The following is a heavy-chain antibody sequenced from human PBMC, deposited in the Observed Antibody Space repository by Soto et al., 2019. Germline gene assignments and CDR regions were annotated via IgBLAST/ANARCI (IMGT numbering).Heavy chain of an antibody. CDR3: ARDLSSRELGGYSSSWYPFYYYDGMDV. J-gene: IGHJ6*02. CDR1: GFTFSSYW. V-gene: IGHV3-74*01. CDR2: INSDGSST. D-gene: IGHD6-13*01. Sequence: GGSLTLSCAASGFTFSSYWMQWVRQAPGKGLVWVSCINSDGSSTSYAGSVKGRFTISRDNAKNTLYLQMNSLRAEDTAVYYCARDLSSRELGGYSSSWYPFYYYDGMDVWGQGTTVTVSS.